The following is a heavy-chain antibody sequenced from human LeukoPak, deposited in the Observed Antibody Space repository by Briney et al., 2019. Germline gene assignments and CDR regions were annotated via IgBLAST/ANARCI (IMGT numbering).Heavy chain of an antibody. J-gene: IGHJ6*04. CDR3: AKNIAVAGTNYYYGMDV. V-gene: IGHV3-23*01. D-gene: IGHD6-19*01. CDR2: INGSGGST. CDR1: GFTLSSYA. Sequence: GGSLRLSCAASGFTLSSYAMSWVRQAPGKGLEWVSAINGSGGSTYYADSVKGRFTISRDNSKNTLYLQMNSLRAEDTAVYYCAKNIAVAGTNYYYGMDVWGKGTTVTVSS.